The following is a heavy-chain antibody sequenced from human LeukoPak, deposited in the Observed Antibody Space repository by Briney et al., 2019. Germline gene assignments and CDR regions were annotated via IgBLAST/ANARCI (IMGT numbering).Heavy chain of an antibody. D-gene: IGHD3-3*01. CDR3: ARDGPFGVVMSLGDAFDI. V-gene: IGHV3-11*01. Sequence: GGSLRLSCAASGFTFSDYYMSWIRQAPGKGLEWVSYISSSGSTIYYADSVKGRFTISRDNAKNSLYLQMNSLRAEDTAVYYCARDGPFGVVMSLGDAFDIWGQGTMVTVSS. CDR2: ISSSGSTI. J-gene: IGHJ3*02. CDR1: GFTFSDYY.